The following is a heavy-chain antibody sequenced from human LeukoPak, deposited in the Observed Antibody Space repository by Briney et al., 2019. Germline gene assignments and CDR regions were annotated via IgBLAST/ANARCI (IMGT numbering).Heavy chain of an antibody. CDR3: ARDSGSYYPFDY. Sequence: ASQTLSLTCTVSGGSISSSNYYWNWIRRPAGKGLEWIGRIYASGSTNYNPSLKSRVTMSVDTSKNQFSLKLSSVTAADTAVYYCARDSGSYYPFDYWGREPWSPSPQ. D-gene: IGHD1-26*01. J-gene: IGHJ4*02. CDR2: IYASGST. CDR1: GGSISSSNYY. V-gene: IGHV4-61*02.